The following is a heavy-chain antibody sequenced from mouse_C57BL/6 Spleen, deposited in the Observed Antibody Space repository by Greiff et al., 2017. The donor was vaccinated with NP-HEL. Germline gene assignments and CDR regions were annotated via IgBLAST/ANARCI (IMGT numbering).Heavy chain of an antibody. CDR1: GYSITSGYY. CDR3: ARETYYYGSSYYYAMDY. D-gene: IGHD1-1*01. CDR2: ISYDGSN. Sequence: ESGPGLVKPSQSLSLTCSVTGYSITSGYYWNWIRQFPGNKLEWMGYISYDGSNNYNPSLKNRISITRDTSKNQFFLKLNSVTTEDTATYYCARETYYYGSSYYYAMDYWGQGTSVTVSS. V-gene: IGHV3-6*01. J-gene: IGHJ4*01.